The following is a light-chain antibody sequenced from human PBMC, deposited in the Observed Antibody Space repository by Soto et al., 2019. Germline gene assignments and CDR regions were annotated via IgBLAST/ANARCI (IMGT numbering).Light chain of an antibody. CDR1: QSIGSY. V-gene: IGKV1-33*01. CDR3: QQYDNLPFT. CDR2: DAS. J-gene: IGKJ4*01. Sequence: DIQMTQSPSSLSASVGDRVTITCRASQSIGSYLNWYRQKPGKAPELLIYDASNLETGVPSRFSGSGSGTDFTFTISSLQPEDIATYYCQQYDNLPFTFGGGTKVDIK.